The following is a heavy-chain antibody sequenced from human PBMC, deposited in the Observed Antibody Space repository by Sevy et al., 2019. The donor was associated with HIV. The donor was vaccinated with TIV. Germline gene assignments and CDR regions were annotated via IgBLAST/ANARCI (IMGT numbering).Heavy chain of an antibody. Sequence: GWSLRLSCAASGFTFSDYYMSWIRQAPGKGLEWVSYISSSGSTIYYADSVKGRFTISRDNAKNSLYLQMNSLRAEDTAVYYCARSAGYSSAYYYYYMDVWGKGTTVTVSS. V-gene: IGHV3-11*04. J-gene: IGHJ6*03. CDR3: ARSAGYSSAYYYYYMDV. D-gene: IGHD6-25*01. CDR1: GFTFSDYY. CDR2: ISSSGSTI.